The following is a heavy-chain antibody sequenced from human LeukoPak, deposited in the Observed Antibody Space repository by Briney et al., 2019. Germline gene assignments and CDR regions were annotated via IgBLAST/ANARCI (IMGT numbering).Heavy chain of an antibody. CDR1: GFTVTDNY. Sequence: GGSLRLSCAVSGFTVTDNYMSWARQAPGKGLQWVSVVYPDGRTYYADSVKGRFTISRDNSRNTLLLQLNSLRADDTAVYYCARTNPVYGDYDYWGQGTLVTVSS. CDR3: ARTNPVYGDYDY. CDR2: VYPDGRT. J-gene: IGHJ4*02. V-gene: IGHV3-53*01. D-gene: IGHD4-17*01.